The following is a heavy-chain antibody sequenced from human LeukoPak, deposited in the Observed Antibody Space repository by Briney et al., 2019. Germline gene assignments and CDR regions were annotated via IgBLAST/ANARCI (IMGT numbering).Heavy chain of an antibody. J-gene: IGHJ4*02. CDR2: ISGTGDST. CDR3: AKDYSSGWYDY. V-gene: IGHV3-23*01. CDR1: GFTFSSFA. D-gene: IGHD6-19*01. Sequence: PGGSLRLSCPAPGFTFSSFATNWVRQAQGKGLEWVSTISGTGDSTNYADSVKGRFTISRDNSKNTLSLQLNSLRAEDTAVYYCAKDYSSGWYDYWGQGTLVTVSS.